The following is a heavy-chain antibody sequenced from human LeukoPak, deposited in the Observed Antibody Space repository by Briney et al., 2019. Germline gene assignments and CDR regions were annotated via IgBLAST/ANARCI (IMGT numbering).Heavy chain of an antibody. J-gene: IGHJ4*02. CDR2: INHSGST. V-gene: IGHV4-34*01. Sequence: SETLSLTCVVYGGSFSGYYWSWIRQPPGKGLEWIGEINHSGSTNYNPSLKSRVTISVDTSKNQFSLKLTSVTAPDTAVYYCARADYGDYVFWGQGTLVTVSS. CDR3: ARADYGDYVF. CDR1: GGSFSGYY. D-gene: IGHD4-17*01.